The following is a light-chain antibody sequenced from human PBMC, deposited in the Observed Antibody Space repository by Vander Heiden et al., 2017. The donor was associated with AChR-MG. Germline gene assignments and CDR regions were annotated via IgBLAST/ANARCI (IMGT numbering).Light chain of an antibody. Sequence: DIQMTQSPSSLSASVGDRVTSTCQASQDISNYLKWYQQKPEKAPKLLVYDASNLETGVPSRFSGSGSGTDFTFTISSLQPEDIATYYCQQYDNLPLTFGGGTKVEIK. CDR3: QQYDNLPLT. J-gene: IGKJ4*01. V-gene: IGKV1-33*01. CDR1: QDISNY. CDR2: DAS.